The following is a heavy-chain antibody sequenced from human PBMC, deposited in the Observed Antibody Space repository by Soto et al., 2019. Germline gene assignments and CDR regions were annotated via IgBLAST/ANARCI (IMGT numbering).Heavy chain of an antibody. CDR1: GFTFSSYA. CDR2: ISGSGGST. V-gene: IGHV3-23*01. J-gene: IGHJ4*02. Sequence: GGSLRLSCAASGFTFSSYAMSWVRQAPGKGLEWVSAISGSGGSTYYADSVKGRFTISRDNSKNTLYLQMNSLRAEDTAVYYCAAPSAITMIVVVKTFDYWGQGTLVTVSS. D-gene: IGHD3-22*01. CDR3: AAPSAITMIVVVKTFDY.